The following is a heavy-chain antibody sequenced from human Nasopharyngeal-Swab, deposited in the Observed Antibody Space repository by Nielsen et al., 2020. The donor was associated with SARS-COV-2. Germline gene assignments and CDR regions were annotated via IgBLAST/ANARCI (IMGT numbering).Heavy chain of an antibody. CDR2: INHSGST. CDR3: ARYHPDLTIFGVGSYGMDV. Sequence: SETLSLTCAVYGGSFSGYYWSWIRQPPGKGLEWIGEINHSGSTNYNPSLKSRVTISVDTSKNQFSLKLSSVTAADTAVYYCARYHPDLTIFGVGSYGMDVWGQGTTVTVSS. V-gene: IGHV4-34*01. J-gene: IGHJ6*02. CDR1: GGSFSGYY. D-gene: IGHD3-3*01.